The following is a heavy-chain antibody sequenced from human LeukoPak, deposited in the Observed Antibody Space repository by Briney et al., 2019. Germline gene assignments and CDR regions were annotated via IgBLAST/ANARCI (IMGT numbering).Heavy chain of an antibody. Sequence: PGRSLRLSCAASGFTFSSYGMHWVRQVPGKGLEWVANIKEDGSEKHFVDSVKGRFTISRDNAKNSLYLQMNSLRAEDTAVYYCARGAYYYEDWGQGTLVTVSS. CDR1: GFTFSSYG. D-gene: IGHD3-22*01. CDR3: ARGAYYYED. V-gene: IGHV3-7*01. J-gene: IGHJ4*02. CDR2: IKEDGSEK.